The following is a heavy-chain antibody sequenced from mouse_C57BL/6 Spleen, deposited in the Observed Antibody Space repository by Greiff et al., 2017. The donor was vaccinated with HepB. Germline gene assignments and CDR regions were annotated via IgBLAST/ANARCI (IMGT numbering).Heavy chain of an antibody. V-gene: IGHV1-82*01. D-gene: IGHD2-5*01. J-gene: IGHJ2*01. CDR3: ARSGDYYSNFFDY. CDR2: IYPGDGDT. Sequence: QVQLKESGPELVKPGASVKISCKASGYAFSSSWMNWVKQRPGKGLEWIGRIYPGDGDTNYNGKFKGKATLTADKSSSTAYMQLSSLTSEDSAVYFCARSGDYYSNFFDYWGQGTTLTVSS. CDR1: GYAFSSSW.